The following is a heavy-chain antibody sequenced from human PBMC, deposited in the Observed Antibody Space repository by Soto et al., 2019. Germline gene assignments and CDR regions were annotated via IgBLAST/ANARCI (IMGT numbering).Heavy chain of an antibody. CDR1: GFTFSDYT. J-gene: IGHJ4*02. CDR2: ISGDGGYT. V-gene: IGHV3-64*04. Sequence: PGGSLRLSCSASGFTFSDYTMHWVRQAPGKGLEYVSAISGDGGYTYYADSVKGRFTISRDNAKNSLYLQMNSLRAEDTAVYYCAREKRWLQSEFLGFDYWGQGTLVTVSS. CDR3: AREKRWLQSEFLGFDY. D-gene: IGHD5-12*01.